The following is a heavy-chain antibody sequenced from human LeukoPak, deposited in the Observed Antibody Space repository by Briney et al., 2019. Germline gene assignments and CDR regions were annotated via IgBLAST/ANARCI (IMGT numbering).Heavy chain of an antibody. CDR3: AKDLRAAAGISYYFDY. Sequence: GGSLRLSCAASGFTFSSYAMHWVRQAPGKGLEWVAVISYDGSNKYYADSVKGRFTISRDNSKNTLYLQMNSLRAEDTAVYYCAKDLRAAAGISYYFDYWGQGTLVTVSS. CDR2: ISYDGSNK. CDR1: GFTFSSYA. V-gene: IGHV3-30*04. D-gene: IGHD6-13*01. J-gene: IGHJ4*02.